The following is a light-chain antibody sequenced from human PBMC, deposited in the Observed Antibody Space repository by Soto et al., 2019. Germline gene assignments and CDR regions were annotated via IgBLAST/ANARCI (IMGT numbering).Light chain of an antibody. CDR2: GAS. J-gene: IGKJ5*01. Sequence: EIVLTQSPDSLSLSPGYTFTLSWRAISFITNDYVAWYLQNAGQAPSLLIYGASQRAAGVPDRFSGSGSGTDFTLTISSLEPEDFAVYYGQQRSNWPPITFGQGTRLEIK. V-gene: IGKV3-11*01. CDR3: QQRSNWPPIT. CDR1: SFITND.